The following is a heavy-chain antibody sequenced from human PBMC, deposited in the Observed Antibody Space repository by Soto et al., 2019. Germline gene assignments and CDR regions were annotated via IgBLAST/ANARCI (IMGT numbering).Heavy chain of an antibody. CDR3: ARFVAGSGFDY. J-gene: IGHJ4*02. V-gene: IGHV1-69*02. Sequence: SVKVSCKASGGTFSSYTISWVRQAPGQGLEWMGRIIPILGIANYAQKFQGRVTITADKSTSTAYMELSSLRSEDTAVYYCARFVAGSGFDYWGQGTLVTVSS. D-gene: IGHD3-10*01. CDR1: GGTFSSYT. CDR2: IIPILGIA.